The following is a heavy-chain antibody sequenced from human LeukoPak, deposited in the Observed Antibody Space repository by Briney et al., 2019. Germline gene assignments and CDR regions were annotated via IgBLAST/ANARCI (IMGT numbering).Heavy chain of an antibody. D-gene: IGHD6-19*01. V-gene: IGHV3-30*18. CDR1: GFAFSTYG. CDR3: AKGSGSSGWNDLLGGVDY. CDR2: LSFDGSSE. J-gene: IGHJ4*02. Sequence: GGSLRLSCAASGFAFSTYGIHWVRQAPGKGLEWVAVLSFDGSSEYYADSVKGRFTVSRDNSKNTLYLQMNSLRDEDTAVYYCAKGSGSSGWNDLLGGVDYWGQGTLVTVSS.